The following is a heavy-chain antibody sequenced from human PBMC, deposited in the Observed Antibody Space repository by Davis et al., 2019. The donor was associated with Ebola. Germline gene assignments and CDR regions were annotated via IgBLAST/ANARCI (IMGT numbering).Heavy chain of an antibody. J-gene: IGHJ5*02. Sequence: SVKVSCKASGYTFTTYGMTWVRQAPGQGLEWMGRIIPVVDTKDYAQKFQGRVTLTADKATNTAYMELSGLRFDDTAVYYCARGKWFDPWGQGTLVTVSS. CDR1: GYTFTTYG. CDR3: ARGKWFDP. V-gene: IGHV1-69*04. CDR2: IIPVVDTK.